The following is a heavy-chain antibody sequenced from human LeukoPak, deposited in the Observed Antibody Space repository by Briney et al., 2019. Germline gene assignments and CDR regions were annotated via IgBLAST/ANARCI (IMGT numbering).Heavy chain of an antibody. V-gene: IGHV4-34*01. CDR3: ARGGRAVAGIDY. Sequence: LSLTXAVXXGSFSXYYWSGIRQPPGKGVEGIGEINHSGRTNYNPSLKSRVSISVETCKNQFSLKLSSVTAADTAVYYCARGGRAVAGIDYWGQGTLVTVSS. CDR2: INHSGRT. J-gene: IGHJ4*02. D-gene: IGHD6-19*01. CDR1: XGSFSXYY.